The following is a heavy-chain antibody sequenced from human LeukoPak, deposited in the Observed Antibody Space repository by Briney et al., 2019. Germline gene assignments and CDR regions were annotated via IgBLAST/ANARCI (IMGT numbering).Heavy chain of an antibody. J-gene: IGHJ6*03. Sequence: SETLSLTCTVSGGSISSSTYYWGWIRRPPGKGLEWIGSIYYSGSSYYNPSLKSRVTISVDTSKNHFSLKLSSVTAADTAVYYCARDKRVAVAGTYIYYYYMDVWGNGTTVTISS. CDR3: ARDKRVAVAGTYIYYYYMDV. CDR1: GGSISSSTYY. V-gene: IGHV4-39*07. D-gene: IGHD6-19*01. CDR2: IYYSGSS.